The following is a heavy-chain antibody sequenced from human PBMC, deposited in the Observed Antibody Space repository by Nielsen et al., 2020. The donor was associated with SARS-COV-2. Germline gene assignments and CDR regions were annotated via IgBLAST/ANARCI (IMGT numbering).Heavy chain of an antibody. V-gene: IGHV3-73*01. J-gene: IGHJ4*02. CDR3: SSPTVAY. Sequence: GESLKISCVASGFIFSGSAMHWVRQASGKGLEWLGRIRSYANEYATAYAASVKGRFTISRDDSKNTAYLQMNGLKTEDTAVYYCSSPTVAYWGQGTLVTVSS. D-gene: IGHD4-23*01. CDR1: GFIFSGSA. CDR2: IRSYANEYAT.